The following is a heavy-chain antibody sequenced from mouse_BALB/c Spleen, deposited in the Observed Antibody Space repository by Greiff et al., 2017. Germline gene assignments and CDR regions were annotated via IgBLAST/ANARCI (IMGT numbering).Heavy chain of an antibody. J-gene: IGHJ3*01. V-gene: IGHV1-69*02. CDR3: TRSGYYGSSLFAY. D-gene: IGHD1-1*01. Sequence: VKLQQPGAELVRPGASVKLSCKASGYTFTSYWINWVKQRPGQGLEWIGNIYPSDSYTNYNQKFKDKATLTVDKSSSTAYMQLSSPTSEDSAVYYCTRSGYYGSSLFAYWGQGTLVTVSA. CDR1: GYTFTSYW. CDR2: IYPSDSYT.